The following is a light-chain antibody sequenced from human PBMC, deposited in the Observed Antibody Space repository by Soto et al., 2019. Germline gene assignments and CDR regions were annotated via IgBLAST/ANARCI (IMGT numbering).Light chain of an antibody. J-gene: IGLJ1*01. V-gene: IGLV2-11*01. CDR3: CSFAGSFSYV. CDR2: DVT. Sequence: QSVLTQPRSVSGSPGQSVTISCTGTSSDVGRYDYVSWYQQHPSKAPKLIIYDVTERPAGVPDRFSGSKSGNTASLTISGLQAEDEADYSCCSFAGSFSYVFGGGTKLTVL. CDR1: SSDVGRYDY.